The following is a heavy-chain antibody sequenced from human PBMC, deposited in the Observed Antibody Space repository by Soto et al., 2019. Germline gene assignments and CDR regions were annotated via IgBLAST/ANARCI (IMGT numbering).Heavy chain of an antibody. D-gene: IGHD6-19*01. V-gene: IGHV3-23*01. CDR1: ELTFSSDA. CDR3: AGSSGWYAKIDY. J-gene: IGHJ4*02. CDR2: ISGSGDST. Sequence: EVQLLESGGGLVQPGGSLRLSCAASELTFSSDAMTWVRQAPGKGLEWVSVISGSGDSTYYADSVKGRFTISRDNSKNTLYLQMNSLRAEDTAVYFCAGSSGWYAKIDYWGQGTLVTVSS.